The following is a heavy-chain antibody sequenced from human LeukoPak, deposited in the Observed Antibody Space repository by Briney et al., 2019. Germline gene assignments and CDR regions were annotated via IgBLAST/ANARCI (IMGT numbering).Heavy chain of an antibody. V-gene: IGHV3-30*18. CDR3: AKEDRFYFDY. J-gene: IGHJ4*02. Sequence: GGSLRLSCAASGFTFNSYGLHWVRQAPGKGPEWVAIISHDEIKKFYADSVKGRFTVSRDNSKNTVYLRMNSLRVEDTAVYYCAKEDRFYFDYWGQGTLVTVSS. CDR1: GFTFNSYG. CDR2: ISHDEIKK.